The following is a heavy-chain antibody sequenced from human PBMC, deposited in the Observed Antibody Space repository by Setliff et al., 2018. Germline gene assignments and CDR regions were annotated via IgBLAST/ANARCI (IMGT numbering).Heavy chain of an antibody. CDR2: LYTSGDT. CDR3: ARDRVVVLAGRRGFYFDY. CDR1: GGSISSHY. V-gene: IGHV4-4*07. Sequence: KPSETLSLTCTVSGGSISSHYWTWIRQPVGKGLEWIGRLYTSGDTNYNPSLKSRVSMSLDTSKNQFSLKLSSVTAADTAVYYCARDRVVVLAGRRGFYFDYWGQGTLVTVSS. J-gene: IGHJ4*02. D-gene: IGHD2-15*01.